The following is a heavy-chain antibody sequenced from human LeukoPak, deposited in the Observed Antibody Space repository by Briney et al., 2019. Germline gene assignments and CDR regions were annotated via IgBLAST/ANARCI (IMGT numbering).Heavy chain of an antibody. CDR2: IRSKAYGGTT. D-gene: IGHD3-10*01. CDR3: TRDQGTMVRGVILSPRFGAAEDTTAT. Sequence: PGGSLRLSCTASGFTFGDYAMSWVRQAPGKGLEWVGFIRSKAYGGTTEYAASVKGRFTISRDDSKSIAYLQMNSLKTEDTAVYYCTRDQGTMVRGVILSPRFGAAEDTTATWGQGTLVTVSS. V-gene: IGHV3-49*04. CDR1: GFTFGDYA. J-gene: IGHJ5*02.